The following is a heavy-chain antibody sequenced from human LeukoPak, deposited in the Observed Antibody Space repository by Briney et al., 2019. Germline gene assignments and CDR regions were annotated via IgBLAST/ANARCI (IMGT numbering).Heavy chain of an antibody. CDR3: TRESNYFGSGAPRYYFDY. CDR2: IRSKVYGGTT. D-gene: IGHD3-10*01. J-gene: IGHJ4*02. V-gene: IGHV3-49*04. CDR1: GFTFGVYA. Sequence: GGSLRLSCAASGFTFGVYAMSWVRQAPGKGLEWVGFIRSKVYGGTTENAASVKGRFTISRDDSKSIVYLQMNSLKTEDTAVYFCTRESNYFGSGAPRYYFDYWGQGTLVTLSS.